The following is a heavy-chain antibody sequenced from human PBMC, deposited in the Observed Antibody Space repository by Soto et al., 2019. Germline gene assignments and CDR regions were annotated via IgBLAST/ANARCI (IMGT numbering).Heavy chain of an antibody. Sequence: LRLSCAASGFTFSSYEMNWVRQAPGKGLEWVSYISSSGSTIYYADSVKGRFTISRDNAKNSLYLQMNSLRAEDTAVYYCARTDYDFWSGHAFDIWGQGTMVTVS. CDR1: GFTFSSYE. J-gene: IGHJ3*02. V-gene: IGHV3-48*03. CDR2: ISSSGSTI. D-gene: IGHD3-3*01. CDR3: ARTDYDFWSGHAFDI.